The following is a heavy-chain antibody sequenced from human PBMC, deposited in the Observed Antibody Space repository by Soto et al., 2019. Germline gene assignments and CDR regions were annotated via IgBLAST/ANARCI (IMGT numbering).Heavy chain of an antibody. D-gene: IGHD3-10*01. V-gene: IGHV3-21*01. CDR3: ARDLWFGELVSGYDY. Sequence: GGSLRLSCAVSGFTFSSYNMNWVRQAPGKGLEWVSSISGSSTYIYYADSVKGRFSVSRDNAKNSLYLQMNSLRAEDTAVYYCARDLWFGELVSGYDYWGQGTLVTVSS. CDR2: ISGSSTYI. CDR1: GFTFSSYN. J-gene: IGHJ4*02.